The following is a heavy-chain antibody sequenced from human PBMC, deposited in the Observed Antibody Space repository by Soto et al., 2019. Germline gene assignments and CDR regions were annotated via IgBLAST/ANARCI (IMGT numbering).Heavy chain of an antibody. CDR3: ARASYLDPAFDI. D-gene: IGHD2-2*03. CDR1: GYTFTSYG. CDR2: ISAYNGNT. V-gene: IGHV1-18*01. Sequence: ASVKVSCKASGYTFTSYGISWVRQAPGQGLEWMGWISAYNGNTNYAQKFQGRVTMTTNTSIRTAYMELSSLRSEDTAVYYCARASYLDPAFDIWGQGTMVTVSS. J-gene: IGHJ3*02.